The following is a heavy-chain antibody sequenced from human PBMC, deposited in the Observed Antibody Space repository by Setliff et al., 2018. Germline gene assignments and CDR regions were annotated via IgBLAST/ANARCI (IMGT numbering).Heavy chain of an antibody. Sequence: PGGSLRLSCVASGFNFSIYTMTWVRQAPGKGLEWVSSIPSTGSRTDYADSVQGRFIVSRDNSKNTLYLEMSTLRTDDTALYYCAKRGSNGCLEGSWGQGTLVTVSS. CDR3: AKRGSNGCLEGS. J-gene: IGHJ5*02. CDR1: GFNFSIYT. CDR2: IPSTGSRT. V-gene: IGHV3-23*01. D-gene: IGHD6-19*01.